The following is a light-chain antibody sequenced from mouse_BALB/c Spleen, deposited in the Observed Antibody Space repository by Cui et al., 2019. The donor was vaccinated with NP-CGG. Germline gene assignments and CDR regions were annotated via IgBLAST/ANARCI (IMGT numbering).Light chain of an antibody. CDR1: TGADYTNNC. CDR2: GTN. V-gene: IGLV1*01. J-gene: IGLJ1*01. CDR3: ALWYSNHWV. Sequence: AVVTQESALTTSPGKPVTHTSRSCTGADYTNNCDNWVQEKPDHLFTGLIGGTNNRVPGVPARFSGSLIGDKAALTITGAQTEDEAIYFCALWYSNHWVFGGGTKLTVL.